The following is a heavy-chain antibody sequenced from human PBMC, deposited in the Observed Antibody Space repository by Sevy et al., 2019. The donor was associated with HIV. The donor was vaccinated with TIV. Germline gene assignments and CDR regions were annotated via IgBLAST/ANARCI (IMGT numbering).Heavy chain of an antibody. CDR2: ISTSGDTI. J-gene: IGHJ5*02. V-gene: IGHV3-48*03. CDR1: GFTFSDYQ. CDR3: APGSLS. Sequence: GGSLRLSCAASGFTFSDYQMNWVRQAPGKGLEWVSYISTSGDTIYYADSVEGRFTISRDNAKNSLYLQMSSLRVEDTAIYYCAPGSLSWGPGTLVTVSS. D-gene: IGHD3-10*01.